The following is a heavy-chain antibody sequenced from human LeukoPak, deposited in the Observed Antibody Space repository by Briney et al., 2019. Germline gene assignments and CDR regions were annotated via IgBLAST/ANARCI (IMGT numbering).Heavy chain of an antibody. J-gene: IGHJ6*03. Sequence: SETLSLTCTVSGGSISSSSYYWGWIRQPPGKGLEWIGSIYYSGSTYYNPSLKSRVTISVDRSKNQFSLKLSSVTAADTAVYYCARVVPAAIPYYYYYMDVWGKGTTVTVSS. V-gene: IGHV4-39*07. CDR2: IYYSGST. CDR1: GGSISSSSYY. CDR3: ARVVPAAIPYYYYYMDV. D-gene: IGHD2-2*01.